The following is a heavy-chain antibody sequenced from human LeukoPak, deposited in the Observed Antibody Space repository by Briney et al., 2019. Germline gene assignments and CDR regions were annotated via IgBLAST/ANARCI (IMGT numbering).Heavy chain of an antibody. CDR1: GGTFSSYD. V-gene: IGHV1-8*02. CDR2: MNPNSGNT. D-gene: IGHD4-17*01. Sequence: ASVKVSCKASGGTFSSYDINWVRQPTGQGLEWMGWMNPNSGNTGYAQKFQGRVTMTRNTSISTAYMELSSLRSEDTAVYYCARESPYGDYVYWFDPWGQGTLVTVSS. J-gene: IGHJ5*02. CDR3: ARESPYGDYVYWFDP.